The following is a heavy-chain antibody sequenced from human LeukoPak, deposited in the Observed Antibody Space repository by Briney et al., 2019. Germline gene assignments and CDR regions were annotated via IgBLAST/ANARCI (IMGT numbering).Heavy chain of an antibody. V-gene: IGHV3-20*04. J-gene: IGHJ4*02. CDR3: ARGFWYYDILTGYYTRTSFYYFDY. CDR2: INWNGGST. CDR1: GFTFDDYG. D-gene: IGHD3-9*01. Sequence: PGGSLRLSCAASGFTFDDYGMSWVRQAPGKGLEWVSGINWNGGSTGYADSVKGRFTISRDNAENSLYLQMNSLRAEDTALYYCARGFWYYDILTGYYTRTSFYYFDYWGQGTLVAVSS.